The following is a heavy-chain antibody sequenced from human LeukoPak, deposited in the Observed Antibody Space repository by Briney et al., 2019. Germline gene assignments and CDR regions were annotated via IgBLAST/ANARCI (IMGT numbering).Heavy chain of an antibody. CDR3: ARVTWGTFNYMDV. CDR1: GGSISSYY. V-gene: IGHV4-59*01. D-gene: IGHD7-27*01. CDR2: IYDSGST. J-gene: IGHJ6*03. Sequence: SETLSLTCTVSGGSISSYYWSWIRQPPGKGLEWIGYIYDSGSTKYNSSLKSRLTISVDTSKNQFSLKLSSVTAADTAMYYCARVTWGTFNYMDVWGKGTTVTVSS.